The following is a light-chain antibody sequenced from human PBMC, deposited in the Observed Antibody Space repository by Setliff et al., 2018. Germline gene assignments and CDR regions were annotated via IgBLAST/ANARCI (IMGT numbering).Light chain of an antibody. CDR3: SSYTSSHTYV. CDR2: EVI. J-gene: IGLJ1*01. V-gene: IGLV2-14*01. CDR1: ASDVGDYNY. Sequence: QSVLTQPASVSGSPGQSITISCTGSASDVGDYNYVSWHQQHPGEAPKLLIYEVINRPSGISNRFSGSKSGNTASLTISGPLAEDEADYFCSSYTSSHTYVFGSGTKGTVL.